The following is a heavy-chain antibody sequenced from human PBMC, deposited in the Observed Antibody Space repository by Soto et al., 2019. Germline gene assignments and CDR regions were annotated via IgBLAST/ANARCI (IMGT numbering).Heavy chain of an antibody. CDR3: VGEILSGGADV. D-gene: IGHD3-10*01. V-gene: IGHV3-9*01. J-gene: IGHJ6*02. Sequence: EVQLVEAGGGLVQPGRSLRLSCAASGFTVRGSAMHWVRQVKGGGLEWVAGIYGSGALGYVGAIRGRLTISRDVANNSLHLQMNSLTIEDTALYYCVGEILSGGADVWGPGTTVTVSS. CDR2: IYGSGAL. CDR1: GFTVRGSA.